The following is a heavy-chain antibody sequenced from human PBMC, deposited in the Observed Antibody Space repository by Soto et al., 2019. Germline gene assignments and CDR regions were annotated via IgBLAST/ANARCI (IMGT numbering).Heavy chain of an antibody. J-gene: IGHJ5*02. CDR2: IIPIFGTA. CDR3: ARHHDYGDYPNWFAP. D-gene: IGHD4-17*01. Sequence: QVQLVQSGAEVKKPGSTVNVSCKASGGTFSSYAISWVRQAPGQGLEWMGGIIPIFGTANYAQKFQGRVTITADESTSTAYMELSSLRSEDTAVYYCARHHDYGDYPNWFAPWGQGTLVTVSS. V-gene: IGHV1-69*01. CDR1: GGTFSSYA.